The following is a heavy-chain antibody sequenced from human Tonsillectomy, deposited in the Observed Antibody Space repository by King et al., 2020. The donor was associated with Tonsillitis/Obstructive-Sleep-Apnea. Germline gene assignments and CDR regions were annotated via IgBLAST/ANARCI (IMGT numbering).Heavy chain of an antibody. CDR2: FYYSGST. V-gene: IGHV4-59*01. D-gene: IGHD2-21*01. J-gene: IGHJ5*02. Sequence: VQLQESGPGLVKPSETLSLTCTVSGDSINSYYWIWIRQPPGKGLEWIGYFYYSGSTKYNPSLKSRVTISVDTSKNQLSLKLSAVTAADTAVYYCARATDCDSGRFDPWGQGTLVTVSS. CDR1: GDSINSYY. CDR3: ARATDCDSGRFDP.